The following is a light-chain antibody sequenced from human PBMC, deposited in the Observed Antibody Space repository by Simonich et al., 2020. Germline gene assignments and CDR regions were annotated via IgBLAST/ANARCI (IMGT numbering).Light chain of an antibody. J-gene: IGLJ2*01. CDR2: DVS. CDR1: SSDVGGYNY. V-gene: IGLV2-14*03. Sequence: QSALTQPASVSGSPGQSITISCTGTSSDVGGYNYVSWYQQHPGKAPKLMIYDVSNRTSSVANRISGSTSGNTASLTISGLQAEDEADYYCSSYTSSSTVVFGGGTKLTVL. CDR3: SSYTSSSTVV.